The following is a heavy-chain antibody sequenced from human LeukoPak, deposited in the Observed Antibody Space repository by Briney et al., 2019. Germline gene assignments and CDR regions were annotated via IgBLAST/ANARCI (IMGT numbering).Heavy chain of an antibody. CDR3: ARTYDSSGYYHY. V-gene: IGHV4-38-2*02. CDR1: GYSISSGYY. D-gene: IGHD3-22*01. CDR2: IYHSGST. J-gene: IGHJ4*02. Sequence: PSETLSLTCTVSGYSISSGYYWGWIRQPPGKGLEWIGSIYHSGSTYYNPSLKSRVTISVDTSKNQFSLKLSSVTAADTAVYYCARTYDSSGYYHYWGQGTLVTVSS.